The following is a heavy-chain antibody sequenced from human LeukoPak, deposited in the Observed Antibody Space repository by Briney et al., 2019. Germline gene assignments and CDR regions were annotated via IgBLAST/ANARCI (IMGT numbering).Heavy chain of an antibody. V-gene: IGHV1-18*01. J-gene: IGHJ4*02. Sequence: ASVKVSCKVSGYTFTSYGISWVRQAPGQGLEWMGWISAYNGNTNYAQKLQGRVTMTTDTSTSTAYMELRSLRSDDTAVYYCARGRRLYSSSSVDFDYWGQGTLVTVSS. CDR3: ARGRRLYSSSSVDFDY. CDR1: GYTFTSYG. D-gene: IGHD6-6*01. CDR2: ISAYNGNT.